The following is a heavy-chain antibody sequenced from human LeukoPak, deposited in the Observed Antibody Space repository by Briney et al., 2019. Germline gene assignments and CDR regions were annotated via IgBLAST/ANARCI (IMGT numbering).Heavy chain of an antibody. J-gene: IGHJ4*02. D-gene: IGHD3-10*01. V-gene: IGHV5-10-1*04. CDR3: ARPSVDGSGSYPY. CDR1: GYSFTRYW. CDR2: NDPSDSYT. Sequence: GESRKISCKSSGYSFTRYWISWVGHVPGKGLEWMGRNDPSDSYTNYSPSFQGQVPIAADKSISTAYMQWSSLKASDTDMSSCARPSVDGSGSYPYWGQGTLVTVSS.